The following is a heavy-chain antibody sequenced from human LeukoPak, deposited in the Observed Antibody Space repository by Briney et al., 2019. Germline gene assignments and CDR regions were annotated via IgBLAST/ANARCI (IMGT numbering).Heavy chain of an antibody. CDR1: GYSFTSYW. CDR3: ARHYYYDSSGSYAFDI. V-gene: IGHV5-51*01. J-gene: IGHJ3*02. D-gene: IGHD3-22*01. CDR2: IYAGDSDN. Sequence: GESLKISCKASGYSFTSYWIGWLRQMPGKGLEWMGIIYAGDSDNRYSPSFQGQVTISADKSISDAYLQWSSLKASDTAMYYCARHYYYDSSGSYAFDIWGQGTMVTVSS.